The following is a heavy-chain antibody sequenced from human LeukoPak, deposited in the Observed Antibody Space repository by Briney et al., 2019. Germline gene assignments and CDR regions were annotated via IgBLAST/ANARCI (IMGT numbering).Heavy chain of an antibody. Sequence: SETLSLTCTVSGGSISSGGYYWSWIRQHPGKGPEWIGYIYYSGSTYYNPSLKSRVTISVDTSKNQFSLKLSSVTAADTAVYYCARGERWLQLGDAFDIWGQGTMVTVSS. D-gene: IGHD5-24*01. J-gene: IGHJ3*02. V-gene: IGHV4-31*03. CDR1: GGSISSGGYY. CDR2: IYYSGST. CDR3: ARGERWLQLGDAFDI.